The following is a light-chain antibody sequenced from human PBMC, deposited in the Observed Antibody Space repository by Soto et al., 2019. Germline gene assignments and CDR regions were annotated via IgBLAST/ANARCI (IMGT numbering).Light chain of an antibody. CDR2: DAS. Sequence: IVLTQSPVTLALSPGERAVLSCRASQSVSTSLAWYQHKPGQAPRLFIYDASKRAPGVPARFSGSGSGTDFTLTISSLEPEDFAVYYCQGRDVWPSFGQGTKVDIK. J-gene: IGKJ1*01. V-gene: IGKV3-11*01. CDR3: QGRDVWPS. CDR1: QSVSTS.